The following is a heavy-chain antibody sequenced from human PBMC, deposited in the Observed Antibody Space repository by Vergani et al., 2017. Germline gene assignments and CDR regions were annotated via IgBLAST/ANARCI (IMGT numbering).Heavy chain of an antibody. CDR3: ARHSGSRNYYYYGMDV. CDR1: GYSFTSYW. D-gene: IGHD1-26*01. V-gene: IGHV5-51*01. J-gene: IGHJ6*02. Sequence: EVQLVQSGAEVKKPGESLKISCKGSGYSFTSYWIGWVPQMPGKGLEWMGIIYPGDSDTRYSPSFQRQVTISADKAISTAYLQWSSLKASDTAMYDCARHSGSRNYYYYGMDVWGQGTTVTVSS. CDR2: IYPGDSDT.